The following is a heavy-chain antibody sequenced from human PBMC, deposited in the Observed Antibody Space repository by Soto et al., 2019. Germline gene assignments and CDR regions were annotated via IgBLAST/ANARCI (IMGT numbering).Heavy chain of an antibody. CDR3: ATWHEREHAYDV. D-gene: IGHD1-1*01. V-gene: IGHV3-53*01. CDR2: LYDVDGS. Sequence: DVQLVESGGGLIQPGESLRLSCAAFGLTISGQKYVAWVRQAPGKGLEWVSGLYDVDGSFYADSVRGRFTTPSDSSKTTVYLQMNDLRPDDTAVYYCATWHEREHAYDVWGQGTTVTVSS. J-gene: IGHJ3*01. CDR1: GLTISGQKY.